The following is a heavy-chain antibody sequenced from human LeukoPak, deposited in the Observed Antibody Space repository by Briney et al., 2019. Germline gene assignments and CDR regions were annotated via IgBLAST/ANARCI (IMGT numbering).Heavy chain of an antibody. CDR1: GGSISTGGYY. V-gene: IGHV4-31*03. J-gene: IGHJ4*02. CDR3: ARTAGWSYGFDY. D-gene: IGHD5-18*01. CDR2: IYNSGTT. Sequence: SETLSLTCTVSGGSISTGGYYWTWIRQHPGKGLEWLGYIYNSGTTYYNPSLESRVTISGDTSKNQFSLKLNSVTAADTAVYYCARTAGWSYGFDYWGQGTLVTVSS.